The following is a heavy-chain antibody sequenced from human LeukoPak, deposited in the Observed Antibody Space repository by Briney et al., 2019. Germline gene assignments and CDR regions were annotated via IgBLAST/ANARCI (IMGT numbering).Heavy chain of an antibody. CDR1: GYTFTSYG. D-gene: IGHD3-3*01. Sequence: ASVKVSCKASGYTFTSYGISWVRQAPGQGLEWMGWISAYNGNTNYAQKLQGRVTMTTDTSTSTAYMELWSLRSDDTAVYYCARVGRYDFWSGYSSYYYYYMDVWGKGTTVTVSS. J-gene: IGHJ6*03. V-gene: IGHV1-18*01. CDR2: ISAYNGNT. CDR3: ARVGRYDFWSGYSSYYYYYMDV.